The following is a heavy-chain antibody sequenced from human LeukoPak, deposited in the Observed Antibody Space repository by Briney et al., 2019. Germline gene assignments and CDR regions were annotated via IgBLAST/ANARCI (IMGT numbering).Heavy chain of an antibody. CDR1: GYTFTSYA. CDR2: INAGNGNT. J-gene: IGHJ3*02. CDR3: ARRLLSMSGGAFDI. V-gene: IGHV1-3*01. Sequence: WASVKVSCKASGYTFTSYAMHWVRQAPGQRLEWMGWINAGNGNTKYSQKFQGRVTITRDISASTAYMELSSLRSEDTAVYYCARRLLSMSGGAFDIWGQGTMVTVSS. D-gene: IGHD2-21*02.